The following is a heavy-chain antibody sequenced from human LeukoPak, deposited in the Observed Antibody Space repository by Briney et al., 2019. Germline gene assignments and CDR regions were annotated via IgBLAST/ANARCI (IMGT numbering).Heavy chain of an antibody. V-gene: IGHV1-2*02. CDR3: ARSLPLYSSGSDY. J-gene: IGHJ4*02. CDR1: GYTFTGYY. CDR2: INPNSGGT. Sequence: ASVKVSCKASGYTFTGYYMHWVRQAPGQGLEWMGWINPNSGGTNYAQKFQGRVAMTRDTSISTAYMELSGLRSDDTAVYYCARSLPLYSSGSDYWGQGTLVTVSS. D-gene: IGHD6-19*01.